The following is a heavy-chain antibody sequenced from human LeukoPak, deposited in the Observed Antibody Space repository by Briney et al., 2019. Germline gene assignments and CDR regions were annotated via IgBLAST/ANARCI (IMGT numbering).Heavy chain of an antibody. V-gene: IGHV1-18*01. Sequence: ASVKVSCKATGYTFTSYGISWVRQAPGQGLEWTGWISSNSDNTNYAQKLQGRITMTTDTSTSTAYMELRSLRSDDTAVYYCARDWGSIKVITDYWGQGTLVTVSS. J-gene: IGHJ4*02. CDR1: GYTFTSYG. CDR3: ARDWGSIKVITDY. CDR2: ISSNSDNT. D-gene: IGHD3-16*01.